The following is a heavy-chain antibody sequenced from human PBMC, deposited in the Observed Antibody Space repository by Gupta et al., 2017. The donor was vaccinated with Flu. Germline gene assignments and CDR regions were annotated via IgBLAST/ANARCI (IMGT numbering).Heavy chain of an antibody. V-gene: IGHV4-59*01. Sequence: QVQLQESGPGLVKPSETLSLTCVVSGVSISGYYWTWVRQSQRTGLELIGYKLPTESPVYNPSLRGRVTISVDTSKGKFSLKLTSVTADDSAVYYCARKKGDASGGGMDVWGQGTTVTVSS. D-gene: IGHD2-15*01. J-gene: IGHJ6*02. CDR1: GVSISGYY. CDR2: KLPTESP. CDR3: ARKKGDASGGGMDV.